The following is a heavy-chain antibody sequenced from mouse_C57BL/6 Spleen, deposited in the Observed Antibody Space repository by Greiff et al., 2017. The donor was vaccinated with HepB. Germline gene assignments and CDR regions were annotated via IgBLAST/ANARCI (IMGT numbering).Heavy chain of an antibody. J-gene: IGHJ3*01. D-gene: IGHD3-3*01. CDR1: GYTFTDYY. CDR2: IYPGSGNT. Sequence: QVQLQQSGAELVRPGASVKLSCKASGYTFTDYYINWVKQRPGQGLEWIARIYPGSGNTYYNEKFKGKATLTAEKSSSTAYMQLSSLTSEDSAVYFCARGGPGAGSAYWGQGTLVTVSA. CDR3: ARGGPGAGSAY. V-gene: IGHV1-76*01.